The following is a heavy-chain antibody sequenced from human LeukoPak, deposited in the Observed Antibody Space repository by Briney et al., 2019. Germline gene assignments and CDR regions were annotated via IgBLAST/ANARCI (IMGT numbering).Heavy chain of an antibody. CDR3: AKDIGYSGYVGYYYYMDV. CDR1: GFTFDDYA. D-gene: IGHD5-12*01. Sequence: GGSLRLSCAAPGFTFDDYAMHWVRQAPGKGLEWVSLISWDGGSTYYADSVKGRFTISRDNSKNSLYLQMNSLRAEDTALYYCAKDIGYSGYVGYYYYMDVWGKGTTVTVSS. V-gene: IGHV3-43D*04. J-gene: IGHJ6*03. CDR2: ISWDGGST.